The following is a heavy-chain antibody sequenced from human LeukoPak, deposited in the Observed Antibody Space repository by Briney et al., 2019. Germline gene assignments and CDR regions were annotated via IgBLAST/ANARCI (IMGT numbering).Heavy chain of an antibody. J-gene: IGHJ5*01. CDR3: ARDVGSGDGHNLDS. CDR1: GYTFTSYG. V-gene: IGHV1-18*01. Sequence: RASVKVSCKGAGYTFTSYGFSWVRQAPGQGLEWIGWISAYSGNKKYVQRFHDRLTMTTDASTSTSYMELRSLGSDDTAVYYCARDVGSGDGHNLDSWGHGTLVIVSS. CDR2: ISAYSGNK. D-gene: IGHD5-24*01.